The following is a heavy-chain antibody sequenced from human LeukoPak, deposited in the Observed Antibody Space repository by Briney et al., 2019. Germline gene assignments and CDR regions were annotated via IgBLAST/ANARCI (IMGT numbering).Heavy chain of an antibody. J-gene: IGHJ6*03. CDR1: GYTFTSYD. CDR2: MNPNSGNT. V-gene: IGHV1-8*01. CDR3: ARESAKRYMDV. Sequence: GASVKVSCXASGYTFTSYDINWVRQANGQGLEWMGWMNPNSGNTGYAQKFQGRVTMTRNTSISTAYMELSSLRSEDTAVYYCARESAKRYMDVRGKGTTVTVSS.